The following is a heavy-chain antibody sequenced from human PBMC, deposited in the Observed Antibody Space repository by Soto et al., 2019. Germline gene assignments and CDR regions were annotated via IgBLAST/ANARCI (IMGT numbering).Heavy chain of an antibody. J-gene: IGHJ5*02. CDR2: ISSSGSYI. D-gene: IGHD4-4*01. CDR1: GFTFSSYS. V-gene: IGHV3-21*01. Sequence: LRLSCAASGFTFSSYSMNWVRQAPGKGLEWVSSISSSGSYIYYADSVKGRFTISRDNAKNSLYLQMNSLRAEDTAVYYCARDGNSNEQGGWFDPWGQGTLVTVSS. CDR3: ARDGNSNEQGGWFDP.